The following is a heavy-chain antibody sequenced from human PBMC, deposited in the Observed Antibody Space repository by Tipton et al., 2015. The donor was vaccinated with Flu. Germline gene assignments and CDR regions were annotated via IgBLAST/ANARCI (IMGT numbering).Heavy chain of an antibody. J-gene: IGHJ4*02. CDR1: GGSFSGYY. CDR2: INHSGST. D-gene: IGHD3-22*01. CDR3: ARGGGDSSGYHIDY. Sequence: TLSLTCAVYGGSFSGYYWSWIRQPPGKGLEWIGEINHSGSTNYNPSLKSRVTISVDTSKNQFSLKLSSVTAADTAVYYCARGGGDSSGYHIDYWGQGTLVTVSS. V-gene: IGHV4-34*01.